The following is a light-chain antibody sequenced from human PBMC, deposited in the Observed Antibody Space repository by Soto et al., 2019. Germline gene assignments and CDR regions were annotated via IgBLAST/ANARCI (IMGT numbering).Light chain of an antibody. CDR3: QQYGDSVWS. V-gene: IGKV3-20*01. Sequence: ETVLTQSPGTLSLSPGERATLSCRASQSVSSFYLAWYQQKPGQAPRLLIYGASSRATGIPDRFRGSGSGTDFTLTISRLEPEDFAVYYCQQYGDSVWSFGQGTKAEIK. CDR1: QSVSSFY. CDR2: GAS. J-gene: IGKJ1*01.